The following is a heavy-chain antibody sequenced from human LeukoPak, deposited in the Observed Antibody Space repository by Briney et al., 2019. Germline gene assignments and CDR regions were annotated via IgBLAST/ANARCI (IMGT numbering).Heavy chain of an antibody. D-gene: IGHD2-2*02. V-gene: IGHV4-59*12. Sequence: SETLSLTCTVSSDSISNYYWSWIRQPPGKGPEWIGYISYSGSTNYNPSLKSRVTISVDTSKNQFSLKLSSVTAADTAVYYCARGSIVVVPAAIRFRYYYYGMDVWGQGTTVTVSS. CDR3: ARGSIVVVPAAIRFRYYYYGMDV. CDR2: ISYSGST. CDR1: SDSISNYY. J-gene: IGHJ6*02.